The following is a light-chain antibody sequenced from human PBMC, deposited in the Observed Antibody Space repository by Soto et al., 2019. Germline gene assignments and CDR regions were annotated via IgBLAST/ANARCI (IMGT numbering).Light chain of an antibody. CDR1: SSNIGSNY. V-gene: IGLV1-47*01. CDR3: AAWDDSLSGVV. Sequence: QSVLTQPPSASGTPGQRVTISCSGSSSNIGSNYVYWYQQLPGTAPKLLIFGNSQRPSGVPDRFSGSKSGTSASLAISGLRSEDEADYYCAAWDDSLSGVVFGGGTKLTVL. CDR2: GNS. J-gene: IGLJ2*01.